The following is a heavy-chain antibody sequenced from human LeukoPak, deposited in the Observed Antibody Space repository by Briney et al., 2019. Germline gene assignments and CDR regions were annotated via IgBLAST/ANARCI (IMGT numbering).Heavy chain of an antibody. D-gene: IGHD4-23*01. Sequence: PTGGSLRLSCAASGFTFSSYGMHWVRQAPGKGLEWVAVISYDGSNKYYADSVKGRFTISRDNSKNTLYLQMNSLRSEDTAVYYCAKVDGGNYYYYGMDVWGQGTTVTVSS. CDR2: ISYDGSNK. CDR1: GFTFSSYG. V-gene: IGHV3-30*18. CDR3: AKVDGGNYYYYGMDV. J-gene: IGHJ6*02.